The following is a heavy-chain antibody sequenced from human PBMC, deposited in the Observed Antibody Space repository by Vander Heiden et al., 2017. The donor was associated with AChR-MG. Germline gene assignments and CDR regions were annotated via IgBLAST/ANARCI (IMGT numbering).Heavy chain of an antibody. V-gene: IGHV5-51*01. D-gene: IGHD6-13*01. CDR3: ARHEIAAAGLVGAFDI. CDR2: IYPGDSDT. J-gene: IGHJ3*02. CDR1: GYSFTSDG. Sequence: EVQLVQSGAVVKTPGASLKISCQGSGYSFTSDGVGWGRQMPGKGLEWMGIIYPGDSDTRYSPSFQGQVTISADKSISTAYLQWSSLKASDTAMYYCARHEIAAAGLVGAFDIWGQGTMVTVSS.